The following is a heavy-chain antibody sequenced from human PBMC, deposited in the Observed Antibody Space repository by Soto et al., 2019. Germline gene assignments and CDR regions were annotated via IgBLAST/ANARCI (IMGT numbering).Heavy chain of an antibody. CDR1: GGSISSYY. V-gene: IGHV4-59*08. CDR2: IYYSGST. D-gene: IGHD3-9*01. CDR3: ARMGYFDWFNWFDP. Sequence: PSETLSLTCTVSGGSISSYYWSWIRQPPGKGLEWIGYIYYSGSTNYNPSLKSRVTISVDTSKNQFSLKLSSVTAADTAVYYCARMGYFDWFNWFDPWGQGTLVTVSS. J-gene: IGHJ5*02.